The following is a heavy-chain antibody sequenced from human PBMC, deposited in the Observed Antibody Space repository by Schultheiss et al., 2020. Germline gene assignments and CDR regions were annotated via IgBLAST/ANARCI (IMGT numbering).Heavy chain of an antibody. CDR3: ARSRLEVGATTLNWFDP. J-gene: IGHJ5*02. V-gene: IGHV1-18*01. D-gene: IGHD1-26*01. Sequence: ASVKVSCKASGYTFTSYGISWVRQAPGQGLEWMGWINPNSGGTNYAQKLQGRVTMTTDTSTSTAYMELRSLRSDDTAVYYCARSRLEVGATTLNWFDPWGQGTLVTVSS. CDR1: GYTFTSYG. CDR2: INPNSGGT.